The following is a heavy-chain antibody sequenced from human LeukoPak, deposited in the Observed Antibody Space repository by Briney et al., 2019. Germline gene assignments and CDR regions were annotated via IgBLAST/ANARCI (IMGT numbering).Heavy chain of an antibody. Sequence: ASVKVSCKASGYSFTSYAMNWVRQAPGQGLEWMGWISAYNGNTNYAQKLQGRVTMTTDTSTSTAYMELRSLRSDDTAVYYCARWQLRNTYNWFDPWGQGTLVTVSS. J-gene: IGHJ5*02. D-gene: IGHD1-26*01. CDR1: GYSFTSYA. V-gene: IGHV1-18*01. CDR3: ARWQLRNTYNWFDP. CDR2: ISAYNGNT.